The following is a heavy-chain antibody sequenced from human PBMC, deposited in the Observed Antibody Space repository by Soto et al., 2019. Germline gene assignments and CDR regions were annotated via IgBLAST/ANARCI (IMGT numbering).Heavy chain of an antibody. V-gene: IGHV3-30*18. CDR2: ISYDGSNK. D-gene: IGHD1-26*01. CDR3: AKPLNGCALMGPDY. CDR1: GFTFSSYG. J-gene: IGHJ4*02. Sequence: QVQLVESGGGVVQPGRSLRLSCAASGFTFSSYGMHWVRQAPGKGLEWVAVISYDGSNKYYADSVKGRFTISRDNSKNTLYLQMNSLRAEDTAVYYCAKPLNGCALMGPDYWGQGTLVTVSS.